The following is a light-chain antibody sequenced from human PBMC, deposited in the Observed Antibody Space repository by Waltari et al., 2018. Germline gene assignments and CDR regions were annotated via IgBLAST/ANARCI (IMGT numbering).Light chain of an antibody. CDR3: SSYAGDITLL. CDR1: SSAFGGYNY. CDR2: EFN. Sequence: QSALTQPATVSGSPGQSITISCTGTSSAFGGYNYVSWYQQHPGKAPKLIISEFNNRPSGVSNRFSGSKSGTPASLTICGLQTEDEADYYCSSYAGDITLLFGTGTKVSVL. J-gene: IGLJ1*01. V-gene: IGLV2-14*01.